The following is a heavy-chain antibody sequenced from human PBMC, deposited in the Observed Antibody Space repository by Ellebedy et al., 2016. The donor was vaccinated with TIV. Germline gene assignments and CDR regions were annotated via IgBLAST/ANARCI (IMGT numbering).Heavy chain of an antibody. J-gene: IGHJ6*02. CDR1: GYTFTNYY. Sequence: ASVKVSCKASGYTFTNYYMHCVRQPPGQELEWMGIINPSGGSTSYAQKFQGRVTMTRDTSTSTVYMELSSLRSEDTAVYYCVVGDGMDVWGQGTTVTVSS. V-gene: IGHV1-46*01. D-gene: IGHD1-26*01. CDR2: INPSGGST. CDR3: VVGDGMDV.